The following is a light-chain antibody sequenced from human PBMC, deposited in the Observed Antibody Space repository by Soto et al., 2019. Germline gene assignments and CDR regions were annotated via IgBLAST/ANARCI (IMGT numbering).Light chain of an antibody. CDR2: SNN. CDR1: SSNIGSNT. Sequence: QSVLTQPPSASGTPGQRVTISCSGSSSNIGSNTVNWYQQLPGTPPKLLLYSNNQRPSGVPDRFSGSKSGTSASLAISGLQSEDEADYYCAAWDDSLNGVVFGGGTKVTVL. V-gene: IGLV1-44*01. CDR3: AAWDDSLNGVV. J-gene: IGLJ2*01.